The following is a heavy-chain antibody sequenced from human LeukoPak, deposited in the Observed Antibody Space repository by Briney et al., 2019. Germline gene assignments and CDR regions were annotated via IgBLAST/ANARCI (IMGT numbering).Heavy chain of an antibody. Sequence: PGGSLRLSCAASGFTFSSYEMNWVRQAPGKGLEWVSYISSGSTIYYADSVKGRFTISRDNAKNSLYLQMNSLRAEDTAVYYCARLNLDYWGQGTLVTVSS. J-gene: IGHJ4*02. CDR3: ARLNLDY. V-gene: IGHV3-48*03. CDR2: ISSGSTI. CDR1: GFTFSSYE.